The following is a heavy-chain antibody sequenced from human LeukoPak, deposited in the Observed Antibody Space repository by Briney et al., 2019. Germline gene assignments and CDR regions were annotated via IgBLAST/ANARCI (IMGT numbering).Heavy chain of an antibody. Sequence: GGSLRLSCAASGFSVNNNYMSWVRQAPGKGLEWVSVIVSGGNTYYADSVKGRFIISRDNSKNMLYLQMNSLRAEDTAVYYCTRDTDYWGQGTLVTVSS. J-gene: IGHJ4*02. V-gene: IGHV3-53*01. CDR1: GFSVNNNY. CDR3: TRDTDY. CDR2: IVSGGNT.